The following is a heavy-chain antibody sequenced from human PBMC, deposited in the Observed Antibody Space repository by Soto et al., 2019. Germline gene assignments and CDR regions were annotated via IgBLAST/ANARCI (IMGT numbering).Heavy chain of an antibody. D-gene: IGHD3-10*01. Sequence: PGEALKISCQGTVYRFSSSWIGWVRQKPGKCLEWLGNVYPSGSDVXXSPAFEGXXTISADNSINTXYLQLXNLKASDTAIYYCTNGATSPFDSWCQGTRVPXSS. J-gene: IGHJ4*02. CDR2: VYPSGSDV. CDR3: TNGATSPFDS. V-gene: IGHV5-51*01. CDR1: VYRFSSSW.